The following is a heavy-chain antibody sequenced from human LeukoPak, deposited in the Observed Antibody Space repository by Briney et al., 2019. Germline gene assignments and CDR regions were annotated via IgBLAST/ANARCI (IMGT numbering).Heavy chain of an antibody. CDR3: ARLHYNYYYMDV. CDR2: IFYSGST. V-gene: IGHV4-31*03. CDR1: GDSISSGVSY. D-gene: IGHD1-14*01. J-gene: IGHJ6*03. Sequence: PSQTLSLTCTVSGDSISSGVSYWGWIRQRPGKGLEWIAYIFYSGSTYYNPSLKSRVTISVDTSNNHFSLEVRSVTAADTAVYFRARLHYNYYYMDVWGKGTPVTVSS.